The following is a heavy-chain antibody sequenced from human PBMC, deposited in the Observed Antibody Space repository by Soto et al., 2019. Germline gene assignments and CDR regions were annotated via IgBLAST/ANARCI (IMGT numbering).Heavy chain of an antibody. J-gene: IGHJ4*02. CDR3: AKGGSSSLHHSHY. V-gene: IGHV3-9*01. D-gene: IGHD6-6*01. CDR1: GFTFDDYA. CDR2: ISWNSGSI. Sequence: HPGGSLRLCCAASGFTFDDYAMHWVRQAPGKGLEWVSGISWNSGSIGYADSVKGRFTISRDNAKNSLYLQMNSLRAEDTALYYCAKGGSSSLHHSHYWGQ.